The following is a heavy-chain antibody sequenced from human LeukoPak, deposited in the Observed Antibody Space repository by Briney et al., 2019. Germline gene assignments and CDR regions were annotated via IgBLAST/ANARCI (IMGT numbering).Heavy chain of an antibody. Sequence: PGGSLRLSCAASGFTFSSYAMSWVRHAPGKGLEWVSAISGSGGSTYYADSVKGRFTISRDNSKNTLYLQMNSLRAEDTAVYYCVRPYGSGSYSHFDYWGQGTLVTVSS. CDR1: GFTFSSYA. J-gene: IGHJ4*02. CDR2: ISGSGGST. CDR3: VRPYGSGSYSHFDY. V-gene: IGHV3-23*01. D-gene: IGHD3-10*01.